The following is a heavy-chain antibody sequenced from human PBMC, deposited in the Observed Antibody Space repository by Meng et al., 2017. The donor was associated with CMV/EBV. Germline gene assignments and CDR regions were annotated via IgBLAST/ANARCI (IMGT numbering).Heavy chain of an antibody. CDR2: IYYSGST. Sequence: SETLSLTCTVSGGSISSYYWSWIRQPPGKGLEWIGYIYYSGSTNYNPSLKSRVTISVDTSKNQFSLKLSSVTAADTAVYYCARDVWSIFGVVIKEVGMDVWGQGTTVTVSS. V-gene: IGHV4-59*12. D-gene: IGHD3-3*01. CDR1: GGSISSYY. J-gene: IGHJ6*02. CDR3: ARDVWSIFGVVIKEVGMDV.